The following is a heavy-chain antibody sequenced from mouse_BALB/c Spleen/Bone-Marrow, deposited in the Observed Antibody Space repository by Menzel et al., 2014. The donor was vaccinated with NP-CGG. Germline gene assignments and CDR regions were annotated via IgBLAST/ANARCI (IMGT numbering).Heavy chain of an antibody. J-gene: IGHJ1*01. CDR1: GFSLTSYG. Sequence: VQLVESGPGLVSPSQSLSIPCTASGFSLTSYGVHWVRQPPGKGLEWLGVIWAGGSTNYNSALMSRLSISKDNSKSQVFLKMNSLQTDDTAMYYCARVTGTDWYFDVWGAGTTVTVSS. V-gene: IGHV2-9*02. CDR2: IWAGGST. D-gene: IGHD4-1*01. CDR3: ARVTGTDWYFDV.